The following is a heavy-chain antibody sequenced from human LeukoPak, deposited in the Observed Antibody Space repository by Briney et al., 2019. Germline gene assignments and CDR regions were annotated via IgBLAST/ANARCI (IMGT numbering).Heavy chain of an antibody. CDR3: ASYYYDSSGYFY. Sequence: PGGSLRLSCAASGFTFSSYTMSWVRQAPGKGLEWVSAISGSGGSTYYADSVKGRFTISRDNSKNTLYLQMNSLRAEDTAVYYCASYYYDSSGYFYWGQGTLVTVSS. CDR2: ISGSGGST. D-gene: IGHD3-22*01. CDR1: GFTFSSYT. V-gene: IGHV3-23*01. J-gene: IGHJ4*02.